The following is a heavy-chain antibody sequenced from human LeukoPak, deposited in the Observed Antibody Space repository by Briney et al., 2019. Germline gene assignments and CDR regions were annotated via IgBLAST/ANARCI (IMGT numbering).Heavy chain of an antibody. J-gene: IGHJ5*02. CDR2: MNPNSGNT. D-gene: IGHD3-16*02. V-gene: IGHV1-8*01. Sequence: ASVKVSCKASGYTFTSYDINWVRQATGQGLEWMGWMNPNSGNTGYAQKFQGKVTMTRNTSISTAYMELSSLRSEDTAVYYCARGVNRRSNNNWFDPWGQGTLVTVSS. CDR1: GYTFTSYD. CDR3: ARGVNRRSNNNWFDP.